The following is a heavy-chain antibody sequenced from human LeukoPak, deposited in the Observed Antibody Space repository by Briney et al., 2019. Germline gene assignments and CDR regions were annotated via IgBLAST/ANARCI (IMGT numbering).Heavy chain of an antibody. V-gene: IGHV4-34*01. CDR3: ARFPTKNCSGGSCYPNLGYYYYGMDV. CDR2: INHSGST. Sequence: SEPLSLTCAGCGGSFRGYYWSWIRQPPGKGLEWIGEINHSGSTNYNPSLKSRVTISVDTSKNQFSLKLSSVTAADTAVYYCARFPTKNCSGGSCYPNLGYYYYGMDVWGKGTTVTVSS. D-gene: IGHD2-15*01. J-gene: IGHJ6*04. CDR1: GGSFRGYY.